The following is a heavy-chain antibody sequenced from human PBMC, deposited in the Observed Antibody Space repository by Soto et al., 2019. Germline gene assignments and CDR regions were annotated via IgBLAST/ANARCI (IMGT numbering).Heavy chain of an antibody. CDR1: GGSISSYY. D-gene: IGHD2-2*01. Sequence: QLQLQESGPGLVKPSETVSLTCTVSGGSISSYYWGWIRQPPGKGLEWIGSIYYSGSTYYNPSLKSRVTTSVDTSKNQFSLKLSSVTAADTAVYYCARSSLDYYYGMDVWGQGTTVTVSS. CDR2: IYYSGST. J-gene: IGHJ6*02. CDR3: ARSSLDYYYGMDV. V-gene: IGHV4-39*01.